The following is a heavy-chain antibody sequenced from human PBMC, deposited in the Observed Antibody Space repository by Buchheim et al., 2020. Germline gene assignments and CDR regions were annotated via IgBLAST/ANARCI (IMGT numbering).Heavy chain of an antibody. CDR2: IWYDGSNK. CDR1: GFTFSSYG. J-gene: IGHJ3*01. Sequence: QVQLVESGGGVVQPGRSLRLSCAASGFTFSSYGMHGVRQAPGKGLEWVAVIWYDGSNKYYADSVKGRFTISRDNSKNTLYLQMNSLRAEDTAVYYCAREPSNCSGGSCYALQSWGQGT. V-gene: IGHV3-33*01. CDR3: AREPSNCSGGSCYALQS. D-gene: IGHD2-15*01.